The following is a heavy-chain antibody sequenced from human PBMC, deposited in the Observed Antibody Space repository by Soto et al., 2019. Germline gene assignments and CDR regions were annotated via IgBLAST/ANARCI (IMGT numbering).Heavy chain of an antibody. Sequence: KERGASVKVSCKASGGTFSSYAISWVRQAPGQGLEWMGGIIPIFGTANYAQKFQGRVTITAEESTSTAYMELSSLRSEDTAVYFCARGDTAMARHYYYGMDVWGQGTMVTVSS. J-gene: IGHJ6*02. D-gene: IGHD5-18*01. CDR2: IIPIFGTA. CDR1: GGTFSSYA. CDR3: ARGDTAMARHYYYGMDV. V-gene: IGHV1-69*13.